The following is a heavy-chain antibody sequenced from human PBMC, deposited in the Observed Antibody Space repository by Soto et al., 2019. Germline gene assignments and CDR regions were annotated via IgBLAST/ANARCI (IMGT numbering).Heavy chain of an antibody. CDR2: IYYSGST. CDR1: GGSISSSSYY. CDR3: ATKTGGGWEDGMDL. D-gene: IGHD6-19*01. J-gene: IGHJ6*02. Sequence: PSETLSLTCTVSGGSISSSSYYWGWIRQPPGKGLEWIGSIYYSGSTYYNPSLKSRVTISVDTSKNQFSLKLSSVTAADTAVYYCATKTGGGWEDGMDLWGQGTTVTVSS. V-gene: IGHV4-39*01.